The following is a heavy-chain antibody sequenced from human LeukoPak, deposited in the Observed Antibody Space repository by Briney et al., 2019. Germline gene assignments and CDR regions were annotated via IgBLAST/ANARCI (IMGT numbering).Heavy chain of an antibody. CDR3: ARGPGVAKTYDY. D-gene: IGHD2-15*01. V-gene: IGHV4-34*01. CDR2: INHSRGT. J-gene: IGHJ4*02. CDR1: FGSSGGYL. Sequence: SDMMSSSDAFGFGSSGGYLSCVLRPPAEKVLWWTGVINHSRGTNYEQSLKSRFTISVDTSKNQVYLQLSSVTAEDTAVYYCARGPGVAKTYDYWGQGTLVTVSS.